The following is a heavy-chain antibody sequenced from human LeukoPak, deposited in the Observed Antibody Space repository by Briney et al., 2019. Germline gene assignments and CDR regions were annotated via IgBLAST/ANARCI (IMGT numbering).Heavy chain of an antibody. CDR2: ISTVSTYT. Sequence: GGSLRLSCVPSGFTFSDYCMNWVRQAPGDWLEWVASISTVSTYTFYGDSVEGRFSISRDNAKNVLYLHMSRLTAEDTAVYYCARDGSGLFLYYYMDVWGKGTTVTVSS. CDR3: ARDGSGLFLYYYMDV. CDR1: GFTFSDYC. D-gene: IGHD6-25*01. J-gene: IGHJ6*03. V-gene: IGHV3-21*06.